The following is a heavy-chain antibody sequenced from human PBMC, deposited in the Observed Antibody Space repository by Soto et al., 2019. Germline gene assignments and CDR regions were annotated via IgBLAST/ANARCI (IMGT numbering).Heavy chain of an antibody. CDR3: ARVDGGYYDYVWGSYRRPYYYYGMDV. Sequence: GGSLRLSCAASGFTFSDYYMSWIRQAPGKGLEWVSYISSSSSYTNYADSVKGRFTISGDNAKNSLYLQMNSLRAEDTAVYYCARVDGGYYDYVWGSYRRPYYYYGMDVWGQGTTVTVSS. D-gene: IGHD3-16*02. CDR2: ISSSSSYT. V-gene: IGHV3-11*06. CDR1: GFTFSDYY. J-gene: IGHJ6*02.